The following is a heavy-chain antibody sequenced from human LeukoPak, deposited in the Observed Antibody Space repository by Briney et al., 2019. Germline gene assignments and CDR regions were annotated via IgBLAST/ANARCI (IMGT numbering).Heavy chain of an antibody. J-gene: IGHJ4*02. CDR1: GYTFTSYY. Sequence: ASVKVSCKASGYTFTSYYMHWVRQAPGQGLEWMGWINPNSGGTNYAQKFQGRVTMTRDTSISTAYMELSRLRSDDTAVYYCRMYYYDSSGYYENYFDYWGQGTLVTVSS. D-gene: IGHD3-22*01. V-gene: IGHV1-2*02. CDR2: INPNSGGT. CDR3: RMYYYDSSGYYENYFDY.